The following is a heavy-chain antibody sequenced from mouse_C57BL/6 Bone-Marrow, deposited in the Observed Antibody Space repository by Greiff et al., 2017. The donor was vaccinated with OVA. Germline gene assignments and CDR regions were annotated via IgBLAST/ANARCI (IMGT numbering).Heavy chain of an antibody. CDR1: GYTFTSYW. V-gene: IGHV1-64*01. Sequence: VQLQQPGAELVKPGASVKLSCKASGYTFTSYWMHWVKQRPGQGLEWIGMIHPNSGSTNYNEKFKSKATLAVDKSSSTAYMQLSSLTSEDSAVYYCARRGRYAMDYWGQGTSVTVSS. CDR3: ARRGRYAMDY. CDR2: IHPNSGST. D-gene: IGHD6-1*01. J-gene: IGHJ4*01.